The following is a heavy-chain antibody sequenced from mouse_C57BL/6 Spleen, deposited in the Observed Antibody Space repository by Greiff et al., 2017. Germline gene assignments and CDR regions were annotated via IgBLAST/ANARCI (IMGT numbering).Heavy chain of an antibody. J-gene: IGHJ2*01. Sequence: QVQLKQSGAELVRPGTSVKVSCKASGYAFTNYLIEWVKQRPGQGLEWIGVINPGSGGTNYNEKFKGKATLTADKSSSTAYMPLSSLTSEDSAVYFCARGAQLIPHYFDYWGQGTTLTGSS. CDR1: GYAFTNYL. V-gene: IGHV1-54*01. CDR3: ARGAQLIPHYFDY. CDR2: INPGSGGT.